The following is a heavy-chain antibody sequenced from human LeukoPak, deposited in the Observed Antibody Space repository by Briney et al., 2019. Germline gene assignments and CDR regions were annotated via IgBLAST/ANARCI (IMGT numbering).Heavy chain of an antibody. V-gene: IGHV1-18*04. CDR3: ARDSGWELRHLFFDE. Sequence: ASVKVSCKASGYTFGSYSISWVRRAPGQGLEWMGWISPSNGDTSYAQKVQDRVTMTTDTSTTTVYMELRSLTSDDTATYYCARDSGWELRHLFFDELGQGTLVTVSS. CDR1: GYTFGSYS. D-gene: IGHD1-26*01. J-gene: IGHJ4*02. CDR2: ISPSNGDT.